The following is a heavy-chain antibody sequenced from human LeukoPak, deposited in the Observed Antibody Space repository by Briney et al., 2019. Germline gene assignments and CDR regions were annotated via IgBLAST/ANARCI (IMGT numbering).Heavy chain of an antibody. D-gene: IGHD5-24*01. CDR3: ASVYKHGMDV. CDR2: LNPSGGSS. Sequence: ASVKVSCKASGYTVTSYYMHWVGQAPGQELEWMATLNPSGGSSNYAQKFQGRATLTRATSTGTVYMELSSLRSEDTAVYYCASVYKHGMDVWGQGTTVIVSS. V-gene: IGHV1-46*01. J-gene: IGHJ6*02. CDR1: GYTVTSYY.